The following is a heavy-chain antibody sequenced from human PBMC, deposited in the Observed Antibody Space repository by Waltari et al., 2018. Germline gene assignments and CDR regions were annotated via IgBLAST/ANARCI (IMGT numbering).Heavy chain of an antibody. D-gene: IGHD6-6*01. Sequence: QVQLRQWGAGLLKPSETLSLTCAVYGGSFSGYYWSWIRQPPGKGLEWIGEINHSGSTNYNPSLKSRVTISVDTSKNQFSLKLSSVTAADTAVYYCARGLSTAVAARFYYYYGMDVWGQGTTVTVSS. CDR1: GGSFSGYY. CDR3: ARGLSTAVAARFYYYYGMDV. J-gene: IGHJ6*02. CDR2: INHSGST. V-gene: IGHV4-34*01.